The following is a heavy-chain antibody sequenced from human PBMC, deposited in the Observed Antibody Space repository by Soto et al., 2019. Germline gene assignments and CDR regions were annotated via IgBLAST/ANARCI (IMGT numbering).Heavy chain of an antibody. D-gene: IGHD3-22*01. CDR2: INHSGST. CDR3: ARGISMIIAPDKYYLES. J-gene: IGHJ4*02. V-gene: IGHV4-34*01. Sequence: PSETLSLTCAVYGGSFSGHYWSWIRQPPGKGLEWIGEINHSGSTNYNPSLKSRVTISTDTSKNQFSLRLSSATATDTAVYYCARGISMIIAPDKYYLESWGQGTMLTVSS. CDR1: GGSFSGHY.